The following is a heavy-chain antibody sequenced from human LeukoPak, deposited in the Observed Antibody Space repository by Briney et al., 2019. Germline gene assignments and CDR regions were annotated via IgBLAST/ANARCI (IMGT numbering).Heavy chain of an antibody. CDR1: GGSFSGYY. D-gene: IGHD5-24*01. Sequence: SETLSLTCAVYGGSFSGYYWSWIRQPPGKGLEWIGEINHSGSTNYNPSLKSRVTISVDTSKNQFSLRLNSVAAADTAVYYCARALGWLQFRGAFNYWGQGTLVTVSS. CDR3: ARALGWLQFRGAFNY. V-gene: IGHV4-34*01. CDR2: INHSGST. J-gene: IGHJ4*02.